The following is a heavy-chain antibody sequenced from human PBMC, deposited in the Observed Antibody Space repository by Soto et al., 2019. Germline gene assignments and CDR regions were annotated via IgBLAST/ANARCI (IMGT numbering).Heavy chain of an antibody. CDR3: ARELAAAGISGIYYYYCMDV. CDR2: IDWDDEK. Sequence: GSGPTLVNPTQTLTLTCTFSGFSLSTRGMRVSWIRQPPGKALEWLERIDWDDEKFYSTSLKTRLTISKDTSKNQVVLTMTNMDPVDTATYYCARELAAAGISGIYYYYCMDVWGQGTTVTVSS. D-gene: IGHD6-13*01. V-gene: IGHV2-70*04. J-gene: IGHJ6*02. CDR1: GFSLSTRGMR.